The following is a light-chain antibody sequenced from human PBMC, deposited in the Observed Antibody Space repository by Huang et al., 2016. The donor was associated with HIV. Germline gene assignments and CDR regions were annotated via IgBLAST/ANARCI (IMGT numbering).Light chain of an antibody. V-gene: IGKV4-1*01. CDR2: WAS. J-gene: IGKJ4*01. CDR1: QSVLYSSNNRNY. CDR3: QQYYSSPLT. Sequence: IAMTQSLDSLVVSLGERATINCTSSQSVLYSSNNRNYLAWYQQKQGQPPKLLIYWASTRESGVPDRFSGSGSGTDFTLTISSLQAEDVAVYCCQQYYSSPLTFGGGTKVEIK.